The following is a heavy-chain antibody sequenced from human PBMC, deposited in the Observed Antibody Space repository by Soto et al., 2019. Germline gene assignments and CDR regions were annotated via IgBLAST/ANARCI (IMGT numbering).Heavy chain of an antibody. CDR3: ARHALIASCGGDCPYHLDY. J-gene: IGHJ4*01. CDR1: GGSITSGTYY. Sequence: SETLSLTCTVSGGSITSGTYYWGWIRQPPGKGLEWIGSFVYSGNTFYNPSLKSRVTISVDTSKKQFSLKLSSVTAADTAVYYCARHALIASCGGDCPYHLDYWGQGTLVTVSS. CDR2: FVYSGNT. D-gene: IGHD2-21*01. V-gene: IGHV4-39*01.